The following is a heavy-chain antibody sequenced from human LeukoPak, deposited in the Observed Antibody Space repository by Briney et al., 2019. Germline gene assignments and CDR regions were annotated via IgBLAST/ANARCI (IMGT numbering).Heavy chain of an antibody. V-gene: IGHV4-39*01. Sequence: PSETLSLTCTVSDGSISSGSYYWAWIRQPPGKGPEWIGSIYYNGNTYYNPSLKSRVTISIDTSKNQFSLKLTSVTAADTAVYYCASQYDSSGYLAGFDYWGQGTLVTVSS. CDR1: DGSISSGSYY. CDR2: IYYNGNT. CDR3: ASQYDSSGYLAGFDY. J-gene: IGHJ4*02. D-gene: IGHD3-22*01.